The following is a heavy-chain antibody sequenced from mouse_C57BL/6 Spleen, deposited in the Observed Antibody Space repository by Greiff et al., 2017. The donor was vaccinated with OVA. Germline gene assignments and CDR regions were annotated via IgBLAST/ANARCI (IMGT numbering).Heavy chain of an antibody. V-gene: IGHV1-52*01. CDR3: ARSFTTVVATWNWYFDF. CDR1: GYTFPSYW. Sequence: QVQLQQPGAELVRPGSSVKLSCKASGYTFPSYWMHWVKQRPIQGLEWIGNIDPSDSGTQYNQKFKDKAKLTVDKSSSTAYMQLSSLTSEDSAVYYCARSFTTVVATWNWYFDFWGTGTTVTVSS. J-gene: IGHJ1*03. CDR2: IDPSDSGT. D-gene: IGHD1-1*01.